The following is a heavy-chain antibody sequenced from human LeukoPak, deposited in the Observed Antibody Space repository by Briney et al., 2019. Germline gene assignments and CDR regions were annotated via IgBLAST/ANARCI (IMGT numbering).Heavy chain of an antibody. J-gene: IGHJ2*01. CDR2: INQDGSQI. V-gene: IGHV3-7*05. CDR1: GFLFSSYW. D-gene: IGHD5-18*01. CDR3: ARDSGEYSFGGFWYFDV. Sequence: GGSLRLSCAGSGFLFSSYWIYWVRQAPGEGLESVANINQDGSQIHYVDAVKGRFTISRDNAQNSVYLRMNSLRVEDTAVYYCARDSGEYSFGGFWYFDVWGRGTLVTVSS.